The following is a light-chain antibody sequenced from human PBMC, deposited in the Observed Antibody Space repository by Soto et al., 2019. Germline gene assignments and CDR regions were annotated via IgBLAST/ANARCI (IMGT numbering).Light chain of an antibody. CDR3: QQFGSSPLT. V-gene: IGKV3-20*01. Sequence: EIVLTQSPGTLSLSQGERATLSCRASQTISINYLAWYQQRPGQAPRLLIYGASIRATGIPDRFSGSGSGTDFSLTISRLEPEDFAVYYCQQFGSSPLTFGGGTKVDIK. CDR2: GAS. CDR1: QTISINY. J-gene: IGKJ4*01.